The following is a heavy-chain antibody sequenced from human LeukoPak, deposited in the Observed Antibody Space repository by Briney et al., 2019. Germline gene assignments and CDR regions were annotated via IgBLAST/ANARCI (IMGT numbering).Heavy chain of an antibody. D-gene: IGHD1-26*01. CDR3: GRVRPGDADY. CDR2: ISSEGIGQ. V-gene: IGHV3-7*01. CDR1: GFTFSTYW. Sequence: PGESLTLSCAASGFTFSTYWMTWVRQAPGKGLEWVATISSEGIGQYYLDSVKGRFTISRDNAQSSLFLQMTSLRTEDTAVYYCGRVRPGDADYWGQGTLVTVSS. J-gene: IGHJ4*02.